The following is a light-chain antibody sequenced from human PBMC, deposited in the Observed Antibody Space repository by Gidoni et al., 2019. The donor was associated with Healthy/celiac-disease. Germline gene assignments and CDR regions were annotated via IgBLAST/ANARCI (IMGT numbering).Light chain of an antibody. Sequence: AIRMTQSPSSFSASTGDRVTITCRASQGISSYLAWYQQKPGKAPKLLIYAASTLQSRVPSRFIGSGSGTDFTLTISCLQSEYFATYYCQQYYSYPYTFGQGTKLEIK. J-gene: IGKJ2*01. CDR1: QGISSY. CDR3: QQYYSYPYT. V-gene: IGKV1-8*01. CDR2: AAS.